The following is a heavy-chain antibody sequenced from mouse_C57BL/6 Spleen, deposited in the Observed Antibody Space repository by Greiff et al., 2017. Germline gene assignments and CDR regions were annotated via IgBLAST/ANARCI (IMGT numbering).Heavy chain of an antibody. CDR1: GYTFTSYG. CDR3: ARSHYYGSSPRYFDV. Sequence: QVQLKQSGAELARPGASVKLSCKASGYTFTSYGISWVKQRTGQGLEWIGEIYPRSGNTYYNEKFKGKATLTADKSSSTAYMELRSLTSEDSAVYVCARSHYYGSSPRYFDVWGTGTTVTVSS. CDR2: IYPRSGNT. V-gene: IGHV1-81*01. D-gene: IGHD1-1*01. J-gene: IGHJ1*03.